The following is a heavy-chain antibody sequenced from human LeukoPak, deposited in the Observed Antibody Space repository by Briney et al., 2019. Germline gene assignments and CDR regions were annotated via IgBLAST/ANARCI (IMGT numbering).Heavy chain of an antibody. J-gene: IGHJ3*02. CDR1: GYSLTELS. CDR2: FEVEAGQI. Sequence: ASVKVSCKVSGYSLTELSMHWVRQAPGKGLEWMGGFEVEAGQIIYAQKFQGRVTITRDTSASTAYMELSSLRSEDTAVYYCARSSPASFRPYSIGWDINAFDIWGQGTMVTVSS. V-gene: IGHV1-24*01. D-gene: IGHD6-19*01. CDR3: ARSSPASFRPYSIGWDINAFDI.